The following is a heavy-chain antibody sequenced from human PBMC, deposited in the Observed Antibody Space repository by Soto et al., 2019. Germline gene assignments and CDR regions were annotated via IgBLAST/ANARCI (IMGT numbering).Heavy chain of an antibody. CDR1: GGTFSSYA. V-gene: IGHV1-69*01. J-gene: IGHJ4*02. D-gene: IGHD2-15*01. CDR3: YVRYCCGGSCFPQHSDY. Sequence: QVQLVQSGAEVKKPGSSVKVSCKASGGTFSSYAISWVRQAPAQGLEWMGGIIPIFGTANYAQKFQGRVKLTADESTSSGYMEMRSLRSEDTAVYCSYVRYCCGGSCFPQHSDYRGQGTLVRVSS. CDR2: IIPIFGTA.